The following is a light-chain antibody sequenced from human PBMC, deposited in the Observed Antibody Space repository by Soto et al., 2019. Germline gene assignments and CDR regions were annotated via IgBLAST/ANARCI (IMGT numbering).Light chain of an antibody. CDR1: QDISNY. CDR3: QKYNSAPPLT. V-gene: IGKV1-27*01. CDR2: AAS. Sequence: DIQMTQSPSSLSASVGDRVTITCRASQDISNYLAWYQQKPGKAPKLLIYAASTLQSGVPSRFRGSGSGTDFTLTIRGLQPEDVATYYCQKYNSAPPLTFGGGTKVEFK. J-gene: IGKJ4*01.